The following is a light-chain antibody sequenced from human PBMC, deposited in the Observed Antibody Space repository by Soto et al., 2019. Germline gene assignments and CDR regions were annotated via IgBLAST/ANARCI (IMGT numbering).Light chain of an antibody. CDR1: RSNIGSNY. CDR3: AAWDDNLSGWV. CDR2: SNN. Sequence: SVLTQPPSASATPGQRVSISCSGSRSNIGSNYVYWYQQLPGAAPRLLMYSNNQRPSGVPGRFSVSKSGTSASLAISGLRSEDEADYYCAAWDDNLSGWVFGGGTKLTVL. V-gene: IGLV1-47*02. J-gene: IGLJ3*02.